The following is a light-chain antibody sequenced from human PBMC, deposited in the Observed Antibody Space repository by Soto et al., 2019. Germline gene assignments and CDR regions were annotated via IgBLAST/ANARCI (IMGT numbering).Light chain of an antibody. CDR2: GAS. CDR3: PQYGSSPPIT. Sequence: EIVLTQSPGTLSLSPGERATLSCRASQSVSSSYLAWYQQKPGQAPRLLIYGASSRATGIPDRFSGSGSGTDFPLPISRLEPEDFAVYYCPQYGSSPPITFGQGTRLEIK. CDR1: QSVSSSY. V-gene: IGKV3-20*01. J-gene: IGKJ5*01.